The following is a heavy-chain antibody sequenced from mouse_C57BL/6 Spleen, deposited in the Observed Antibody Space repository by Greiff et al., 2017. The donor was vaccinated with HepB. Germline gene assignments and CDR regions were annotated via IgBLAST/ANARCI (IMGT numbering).Heavy chain of an antibody. J-gene: IGHJ3*01. D-gene: IGHD2-4*01. CDR1: GYSITSGYY. CDR2: IIYDGSN. V-gene: IGHV3-6*01. CDR3: ARGDDYDGYWFAY. Sequence: EVKLVESGPGLVKPSQSLSLTCSVSGYSITSGYYWSWLRQFPGNKLEWMGYIIYDGSNNYNPSLKNRISITRDTSKKQFFLKLNSVTTEDTATYYYARGDDYDGYWFAYWGKGTLVTVSA.